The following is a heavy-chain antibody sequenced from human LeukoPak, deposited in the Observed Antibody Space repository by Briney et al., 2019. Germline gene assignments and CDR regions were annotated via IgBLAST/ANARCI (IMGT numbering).Heavy chain of an antibody. J-gene: IGHJ4*02. Sequence: GGSLKISCKGSGYSFTSYWIGWVRQMPGKGLEWMGIIYPGDSDTRYSPSFQGQVTISADKSISTAYLQWSSLKASDTAMYYCARISERFLEWSYFDYWGQGTLVTVSS. CDR2: IYPGDSDT. D-gene: IGHD3-3*01. CDR3: ARISERFLEWSYFDY. V-gene: IGHV5-51*01. CDR1: GYSFTSYW.